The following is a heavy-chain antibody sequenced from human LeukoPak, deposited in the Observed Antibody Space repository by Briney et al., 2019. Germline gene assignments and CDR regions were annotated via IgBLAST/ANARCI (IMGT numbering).Heavy chain of an antibody. D-gene: IGHD1-1*01. CDR1: GFTFSTYA. Sequence: GGSLRLSCAASGFTFSTYAMNWVRQEAGKGLEWVSSISYSGRDKFYADSVKGRFTISRDNAKNSLYLEINNLRAEDTAVFYCARERTDQLLLDFWGQGALVTVSS. CDR3: ARERTDQLLLDF. J-gene: IGHJ4*02. CDR2: ISYSGRDK. V-gene: IGHV3-21*01.